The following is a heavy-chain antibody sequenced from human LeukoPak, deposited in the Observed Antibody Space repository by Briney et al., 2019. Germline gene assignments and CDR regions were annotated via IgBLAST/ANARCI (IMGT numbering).Heavy chain of an antibody. D-gene: IGHD2-15*01. CDR2: MNPNSGNT. J-gene: IGHJ4*02. Sequence: RASVKISCKASGYTFTSYDINWVRQATGQGPEWMGWMNPNSGNTGYAQKFQGRVTMTRNTSISTAYMELSSLRSEDTAVYYCAATIAATPVGLDYWGQGTLVTVSS. CDR3: AATIAATPVGLDY. CDR1: GYTFTSYD. V-gene: IGHV1-8*01.